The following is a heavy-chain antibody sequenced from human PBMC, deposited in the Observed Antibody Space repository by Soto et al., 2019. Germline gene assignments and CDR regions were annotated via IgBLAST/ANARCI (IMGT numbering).Heavy chain of an antibody. CDR1: GGSISSSNW. CDR2: IYHSGST. D-gene: IGHD4-17*01. CDR3: ARDPGPCGDYVGGAY. Sequence: SETLSLTCAVSGGSISSSNWWSWVRQPPGKGLEWIGEIYHSGSTNYNPTLKSRVTISVDKSKNQFSLKLSSVTAADTAVYYCARDPGPCGDYVGGAYWAQRTLVTVS. V-gene: IGHV4-4*02. J-gene: IGHJ4*02.